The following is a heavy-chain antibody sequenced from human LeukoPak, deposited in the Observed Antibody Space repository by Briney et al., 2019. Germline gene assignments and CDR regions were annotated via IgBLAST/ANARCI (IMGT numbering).Heavy chain of an antibody. CDR2: ISYDGSNK. V-gene: IGHV3-30*01. CDR3: ARDRSIVGAIPFDY. D-gene: IGHD1-26*01. J-gene: IGHJ4*02. Sequence: PGGSLRLSCAASGFTFSSYAMHWVRQAPGKGLEWVAVISYDGSNKYYADSVKGRFTISRDNSKNTLYLQMNSLRAGDTAVYYCARDRSIVGAIPFDYWGQGTLVTVSS. CDR1: GFTFSSYA.